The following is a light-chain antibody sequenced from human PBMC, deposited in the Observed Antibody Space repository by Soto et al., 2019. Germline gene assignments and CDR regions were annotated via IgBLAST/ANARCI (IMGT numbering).Light chain of an antibody. CDR2: DVS. J-gene: IGLJ1*01. CDR3: SSYTASSTYV. V-gene: IGLV2-18*02. Sequence: QSVLTQPPSVSGSPGQSVAISCTGTSSDVSSYNRVSWYQQPPGTAPKLMIYDVSNRPSGVPDRFSGSKSGNTASLTISWLQFEDEADYYCSSYTASSTYVFGTGTKVTVL. CDR1: SSDVSSYNR.